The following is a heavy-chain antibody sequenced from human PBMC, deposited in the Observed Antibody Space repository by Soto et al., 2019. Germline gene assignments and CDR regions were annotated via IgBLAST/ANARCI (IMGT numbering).Heavy chain of an antibody. D-gene: IGHD1-26*01. CDR3: ARGVKVGPTLGGNWFDP. Sequence: PSETLSLTCTFSCGSIISYYWSWIRQPPGKGLEWIGYIYYSGSTNYNPSLKSRVTISVDTPKNQFSLKLSSVTAADTAVYYCARGVKVGPTLGGNWFDPWGQGTLVTVSS. CDR1: CGSIISYY. CDR2: IYYSGST. J-gene: IGHJ5*02. V-gene: IGHV4-59*01.